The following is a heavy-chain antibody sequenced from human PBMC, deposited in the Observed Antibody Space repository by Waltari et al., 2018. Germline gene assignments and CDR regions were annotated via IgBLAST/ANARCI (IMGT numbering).Heavy chain of an antibody. J-gene: IGHJ4*02. Sequence: QVQLQESGPGLVKPSQTLSPTCPVFGGSISLGRSSWRWLRQPAGKGLEWIGHIYTSGSTNYNPSLKSRVAISIDTSKNQFSLKLSSVTAADTAVYYCARGLLWFGELKNFDYWGQGTLVTVSS. CDR3: ARGLLWFGELKNFDY. V-gene: IGHV4-61*02. CDR2: IYTSGST. CDR1: GGSISLGRSS. D-gene: IGHD3-10*01.